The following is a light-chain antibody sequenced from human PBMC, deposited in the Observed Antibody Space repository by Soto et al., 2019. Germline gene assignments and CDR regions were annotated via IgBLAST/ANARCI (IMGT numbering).Light chain of an antibody. Sequence: QSVLTQPPSVSEAPRQRVTISCSGGGSNIGNNAVNWYQQLPGKAPKLLIYYDDLLPSGVSDRFSGSKSGTSASLAIRGLQSEDEADYYCAAWDDSLNGPVFGGGTKLTVL. CDR1: GSNIGNNA. V-gene: IGLV1-36*01. J-gene: IGLJ2*01. CDR2: YDD. CDR3: AAWDDSLNGPV.